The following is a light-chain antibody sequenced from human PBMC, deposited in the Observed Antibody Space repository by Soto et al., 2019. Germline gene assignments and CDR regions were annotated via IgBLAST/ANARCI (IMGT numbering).Light chain of an antibody. CDR2: DVS. Sequence: QSVLTQPASVSGSPGQSITISCTGTSSDVGAYDYVSWYQQHPGKAPKLMIYDVSNRPSGVSNRFSGSKSGNTASLTISGLQAEDEADYYCSSYTSSSTLVVFGGGTKLNVL. CDR3: SSYTSSSTLVV. J-gene: IGLJ2*01. CDR1: SSDVGAYDY. V-gene: IGLV2-14*01.